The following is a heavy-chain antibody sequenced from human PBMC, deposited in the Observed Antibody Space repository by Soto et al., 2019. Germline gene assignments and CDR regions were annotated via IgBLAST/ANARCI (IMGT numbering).Heavy chain of an antibody. D-gene: IGHD1-26*01. Sequence: QVQLVDSGGGVVQPGRSLRLSCAASGFLFNTYAMHWVRQAPGKGLEWVAVISYDGSNKYYADSVKGRFTISRDNSKNTLYLQMNSLRAEDTAVYYCAKGGVGSTSNAFDIWGQGTMVTVSS. CDR2: ISYDGSNK. CDR3: AKGGVGSTSNAFDI. J-gene: IGHJ3*02. CDR1: GFLFNTYA. V-gene: IGHV3-30*04.